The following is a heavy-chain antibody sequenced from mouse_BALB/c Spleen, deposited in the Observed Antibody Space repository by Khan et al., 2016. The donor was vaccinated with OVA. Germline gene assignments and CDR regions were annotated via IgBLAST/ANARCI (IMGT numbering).Heavy chain of an antibody. V-gene: IGHV3-2*02. Sequence: EVQLQESGPGLVKPSQSLSLTCTVTGYSITSDYAWNWIRQFPGNTLEWMGFISYSGNTKYNPSLKSRISITRDTSKNQFFLQLNSVTFEDTATYYCARVYWGDFDYWGQGTALTVSS. CDR3: ARVYWGDFDY. CDR2: ISYSGNT. D-gene: IGHD1-1*01. J-gene: IGHJ2*01. CDR1: GYSITSDYA.